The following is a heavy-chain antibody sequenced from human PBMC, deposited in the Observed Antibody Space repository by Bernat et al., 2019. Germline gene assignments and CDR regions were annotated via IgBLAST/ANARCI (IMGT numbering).Heavy chain of an antibody. CDR3: AREGGYCSGGSCYYYYMDV. CDR1: GFTFSSYE. CDR2: ISSSGSTI. V-gene: IGHV3-48*03. Sequence: EVQLVESGGGLVQPGGSLRLSCAASGFTFSSYEMNWVRQAPGKGLEWVSYISSSGSTIYYADSVKGRFTISRDNAKNSLYLQMNSLRAEDTAVYYCAREGGYCSGGSCYYYYMDVWGKGTTVTVSS. D-gene: IGHD2-15*01. J-gene: IGHJ6*03.